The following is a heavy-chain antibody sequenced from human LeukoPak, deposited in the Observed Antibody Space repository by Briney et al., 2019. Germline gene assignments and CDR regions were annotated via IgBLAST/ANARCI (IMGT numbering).Heavy chain of an antibody. J-gene: IGHJ4*02. Sequence: SETLSLTSAVSRGSISSGGYSGSWIRQPPRKGLEWLGYIYYRARTNYTPSLKSRVTISVDTSKNQFSLKLTSVTAAGTAVSFCARVTYYDSSCYYTFDYWGQGTLVTVSS. CDR2: IYYRART. CDR3: ARVTYYDSSCYYTFDY. CDR1: RGSISSGGYS. D-gene: IGHD3-22*01. V-gene: IGHV4-61*08.